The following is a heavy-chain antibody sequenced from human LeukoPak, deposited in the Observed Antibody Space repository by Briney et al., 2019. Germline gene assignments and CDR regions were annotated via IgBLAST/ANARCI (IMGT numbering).Heavy chain of an antibody. J-gene: IGHJ6*03. D-gene: IGHD2-15*01. CDR1: GGTFSNYA. V-gene: IGHV1-69*06. CDR2: IIPLFDTA. Sequence: GASVKVSCKASGGTFSNYAITWVRQAPGQGLEWMGGIIPLFDTANSAQKFQGRVTITADKSTSTAYMELSSLRSEDTAVYYCARGPSHCSGGSCPPYYYYMDVWGKGTTVTVSS. CDR3: ARGPSHCSGGSCPPYYYYMDV.